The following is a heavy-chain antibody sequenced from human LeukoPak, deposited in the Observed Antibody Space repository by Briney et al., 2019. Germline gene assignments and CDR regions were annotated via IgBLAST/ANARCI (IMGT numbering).Heavy chain of an antibody. V-gene: IGHV1-69*04. J-gene: IGHJ6*02. CDR1: GGTFSSYA. CDR3: ARVNANYDILTGYRGFSYYYGMDV. D-gene: IGHD3-9*01. Sequence: GASVKVSCKASGGTFSSYAISWVRQAPGQGLEWMGRIIPILGIANYAQKFQGRVTITADKSTSTAYMELSSLRSEDTAVYYCARVNANYDILTGYRGFSYYYGMDVWGQGTTVTVSS. CDR2: IIPILGIA.